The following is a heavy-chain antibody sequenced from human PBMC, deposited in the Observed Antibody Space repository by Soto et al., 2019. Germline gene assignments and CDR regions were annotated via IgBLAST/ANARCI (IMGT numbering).Heavy chain of an antibody. J-gene: IGHJ4*02. D-gene: IGHD4-4*01. CDR2: ISSSSSYI. V-gene: IGHV3-21*01. CDR1: GFTFSSYS. Sequence: GGSLRLSCAASGFTFSSYSMNWVRQAPGKGLEWVSSISSSSSYIYYADSVKGRFTISRDNAKNSLYLQMNSLRAEDTAVYYCARAPATTPEYYFDYWGQGTLVTVSS. CDR3: ARAPATTPEYYFDY.